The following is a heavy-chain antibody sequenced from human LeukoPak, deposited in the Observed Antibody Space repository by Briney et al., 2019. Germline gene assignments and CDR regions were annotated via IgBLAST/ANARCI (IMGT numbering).Heavy chain of an antibody. J-gene: IGHJ4*02. CDR1: GGSISSYY. D-gene: IGHD4-23*01. V-gene: IGHV4-59*08. CDR3: ARHTSYGGNSAFGD. CDR2: IYYSGST. Sequence: SETLSLTCTVSGGSISSYYWSWIRQPPGKGLEWIGYIYYSGSTSYNPSLKSRVTISVDTSKNHFSLKLYSVTTADTAVYYCARHTSYGGNSAFGDWGQGTLVTVSS.